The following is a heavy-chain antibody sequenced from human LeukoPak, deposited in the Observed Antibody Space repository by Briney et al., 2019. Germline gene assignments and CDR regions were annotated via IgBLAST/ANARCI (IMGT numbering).Heavy chain of an antibody. CDR3: ARGPPPDLDY. J-gene: IGHJ4*02. V-gene: IGHV4-4*07. Sequence: SETLSLTCTASGDSISSYYWSWIRQPAGKGLEWIGRIHPSGSTNYNPSLKSRVTLSVDTSKNEFSLKLSSVTAADTAVYYCARGPPPDLDYWGRGTLVTVSS. CDR2: IHPSGST. CDR1: GDSISSYY.